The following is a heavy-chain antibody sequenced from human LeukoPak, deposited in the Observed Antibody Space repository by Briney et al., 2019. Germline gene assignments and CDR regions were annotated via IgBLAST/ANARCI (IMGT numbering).Heavy chain of an antibody. D-gene: IGHD3-9*01. V-gene: IGHV1-18*01. CDR1: GYTFTSYG. CDR2: ISAYNGNT. CDR3: ARVTGDILTGYYMEGYYFDY. Sequence: GASVKVSCKASGYTFTSYGISWVRQAPGQGLEWMGWISAYNGNTNYAQKLQGRVTMTTDTSTSTAYMELRSLRSDDTAVYYCARVTGDILTGYYMEGYYFDYWGQGTLVTVSS. J-gene: IGHJ4*02.